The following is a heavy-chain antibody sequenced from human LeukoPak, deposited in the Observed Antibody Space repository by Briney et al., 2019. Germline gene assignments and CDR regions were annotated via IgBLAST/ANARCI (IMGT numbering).Heavy chain of an antibody. CDR2: IYSGGDT. D-gene: IGHD1-26*01. CDR3: ARASYLLGALRD. CDR1: GFTFSSYA. Sequence: GGSLRLSCAASGFTFSSYAMSWVRQAPGKGLEWVSVIYSGGDTYYADSVKGRFAVSRDNSKNTLYPQMNSLRAEDTAVYYCARASYLLGALRDWGQGTLVIVS. V-gene: IGHV3-53*01. J-gene: IGHJ4*02.